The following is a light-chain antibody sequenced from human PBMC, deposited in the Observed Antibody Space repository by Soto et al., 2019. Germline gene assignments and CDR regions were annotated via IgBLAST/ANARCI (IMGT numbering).Light chain of an antibody. CDR1: SSDVGGSNF. CDR3: VSYTSSTTYV. J-gene: IGLJ1*01. CDR2: DVA. V-gene: IGLV2-14*03. Sequence: QSALTQPASVSDSPGQSITISCTGTSSDVGGSNFVSWYQQHPSKPPKLIIYDVANRPSGVSNRFSGSKSGSTASLIISRLQTEDEADYYCVSYTSSTTYVFGTGTKVTV.